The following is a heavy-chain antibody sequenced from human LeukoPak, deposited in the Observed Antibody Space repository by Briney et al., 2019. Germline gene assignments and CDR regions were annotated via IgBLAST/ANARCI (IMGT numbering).Heavy chain of an antibody. J-gene: IGHJ4*02. Sequence: ASVKVSCKASGYTFTSYDINWVRQATGQGLEWMGWMNPNSGNTGYAQKFQGRVTMTRDMSTSTVYMELSSPRSEDTAVYYCARESSDRVYRGYYFDYWGQGTLVTVSS. V-gene: IGHV1-8*01. CDR3: ARESSDRVYRGYYFDY. CDR2: MNPNSGNT. CDR1: GYTFTSYD. D-gene: IGHD1-26*01.